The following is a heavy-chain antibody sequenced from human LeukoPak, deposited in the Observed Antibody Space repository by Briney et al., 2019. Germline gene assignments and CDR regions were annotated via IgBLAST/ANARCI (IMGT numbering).Heavy chain of an antibody. D-gene: IGHD4-17*01. CDR3: AKSPQEVSVTTYLYLDC. J-gene: IGHJ4*02. V-gene: IGHV3-23*01. CDR1: GFTFSSYP. Sequence: GGSLRLSCAASGFTFSSYPMTWLRQAPGKGLEWVSSLSGDGRSTYYADSVKGRFTISRDNSKNTLYLHMNSLRAEDTAVYYCAKSPQEVSVTTYLYLDCWGQGTLVTVSS. CDR2: LSGDGRST.